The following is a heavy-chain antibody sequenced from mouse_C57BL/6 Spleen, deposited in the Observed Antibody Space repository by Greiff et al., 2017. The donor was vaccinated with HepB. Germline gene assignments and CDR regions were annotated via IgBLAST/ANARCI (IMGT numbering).Heavy chain of an antibody. V-gene: IGHV1-26*01. D-gene: IGHD1-1*01. J-gene: IGHJ2*01. CDR2: INPNNGGT. CDR1: GYTFTDYY. Sequence: EVQLQQSGPELVKPGASVKISCKASGYTFTDYYMNWVKQSHGKSLEWIGDINPNNGGTSYNQKFKGKATLTVDKSSSTASMELRSLTSEDSAVYYCARPVVARGGNYFDYWGQGTTLTVSS. CDR3: ARPVVARGGNYFDY.